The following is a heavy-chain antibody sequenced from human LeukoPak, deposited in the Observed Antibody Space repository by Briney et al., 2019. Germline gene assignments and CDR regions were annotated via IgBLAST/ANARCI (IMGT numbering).Heavy chain of an antibody. J-gene: IGHJ4*02. V-gene: IGHV4-59*01. CDR3: ARDSRDVDIVATIDY. CDR2: IYYSGST. CDR1: GGSISSYY. Sequence: PSETLSLICTVSGGSISSYYWSWIRQPPGKGLEWIGYIYYSGSTNYNPSLKSRVTISVDTSKNQFSLKLSSVTAADTAVYYCARDSRDVDIVATIDYWGQGTLVTVSS. D-gene: IGHD5-12*01.